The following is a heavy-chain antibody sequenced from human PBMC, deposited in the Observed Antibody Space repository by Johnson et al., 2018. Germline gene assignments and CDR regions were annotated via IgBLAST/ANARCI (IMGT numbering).Heavy chain of an antibody. CDR2: IWNDDKNK. CDR1: GLQFNDHG. CDR3: ASEEVARTDVGTFDI. V-gene: IGHV3-33*01. D-gene: IGHD1-26*01. Sequence: QVQLVESGGGVVQPGRSLRLSCAVSGLQFNDHGIHWVRQAPGKGLEWVAAIWNDDKNKWYADSVKGRFTISRDNSKGTADWQMNSLRVEDTAVYYWASEEVARTDVGTFDIWGQGTMVTV. J-gene: IGHJ3*02.